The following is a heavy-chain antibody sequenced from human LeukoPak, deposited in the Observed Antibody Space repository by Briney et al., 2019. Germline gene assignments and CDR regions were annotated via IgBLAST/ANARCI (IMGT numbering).Heavy chain of an antibody. CDR3: ARQEWAPSGGSPVVVRRRNYYYGMDV. CDR1: GYSLTSYW. D-gene: IGHD2-21*01. V-gene: IGHV5-51*01. CDR2: IYPGDSDT. Sequence: GESLKISCKGSGYSLTSYWIGWVRQMPGKGLEWMGIIYPGDSDTRYSPSFQGQVTISADKSISTAYLQWSSLKASDTAMYYCARQEWAPSGGSPVVVRRRNYYYGMDVWGQGTTVTVSS. J-gene: IGHJ6*02.